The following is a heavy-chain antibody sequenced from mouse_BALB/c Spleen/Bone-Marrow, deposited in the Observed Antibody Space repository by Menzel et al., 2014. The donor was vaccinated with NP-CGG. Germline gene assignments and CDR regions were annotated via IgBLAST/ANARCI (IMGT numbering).Heavy chain of an antibody. CDR2: IAPGSGST. V-gene: IGHV1S41*01. D-gene: IGHD2-14*01. Sequence: DLVKPGASVKLSCKASGYTFTSYWINWIKQRPGQGLEWIGRIAPGSGSTNYNEMFKGKATLTVDTSSSTAYILLSSLSSEDAAVYFCAYYRYDVNYWGQGTTLTVSS. J-gene: IGHJ2*01. CDR1: GYTFTSYW. CDR3: AYYRYDVNY.